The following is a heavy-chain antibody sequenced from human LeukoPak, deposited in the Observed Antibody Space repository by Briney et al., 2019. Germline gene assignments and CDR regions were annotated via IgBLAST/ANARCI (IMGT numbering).Heavy chain of an antibody. CDR3: ASIPRWVTTSYFDY. CDR1: GGSFSGYY. V-gene: IGHV4-34*01. CDR2: INHSGST. Sequence: SETLSLTCAVYGGSFSGYYWSWIRQPPGKGLEWIGEINHSGSTNYNPSLKSRVTISVDTSKNQFSLKLSSVTAADTAVYYCASIPRWVTTSYFDYWGQGTLVTVSS. J-gene: IGHJ4*02. D-gene: IGHD4-17*01.